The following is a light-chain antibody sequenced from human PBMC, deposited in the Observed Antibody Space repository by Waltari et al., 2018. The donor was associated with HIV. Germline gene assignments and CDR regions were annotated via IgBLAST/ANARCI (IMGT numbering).Light chain of an antibody. CDR1: HLRNSY. CDR2: GNT. CDR3: DSRDSTGNHAI. Sequence: SFELAQDPAVSVALGQTVRITCQGNHLRNSYAAWYQQKPCRDPGLVTYGNTNQATGIPDRCSACRSGNTASLTITGAQAEDEADYYCDSRDSTGNHAIFGGGTKVTVL. V-gene: IGLV3-19*01. J-gene: IGLJ2*01.